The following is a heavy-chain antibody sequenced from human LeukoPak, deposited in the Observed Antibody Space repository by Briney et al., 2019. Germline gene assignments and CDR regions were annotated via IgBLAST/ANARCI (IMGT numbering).Heavy chain of an antibody. J-gene: IGHJ4*02. V-gene: IGHV3-15*01. D-gene: IGHD3-10*01. CDR2: IKSKTDGGTT. CDR3: TTDTWCGESEEYYFDY. Sequence: GGSLRLSCAASGFTFSNAWMSWVRQAPGKGLEWVGRIKSKTDGGTTDYAAPVKGRFTISRDDSKNTLYLQMNSLKTEDTAVYYCTTDTWCGESEEYYFDYCGQGSLGTVSS. CDR1: GFTFSNAW.